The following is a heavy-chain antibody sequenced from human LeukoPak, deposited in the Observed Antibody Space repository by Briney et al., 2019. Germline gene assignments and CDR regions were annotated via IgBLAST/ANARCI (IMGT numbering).Heavy chain of an antibody. V-gene: IGHV3-23*01. CDR1: GFSFKGYG. J-gene: IGHJ4*02. D-gene: IGHD3-10*01. Sequence: GGPLRLSRVASGFSFKGYGMRGLRPAPGKGVEGVSAIGRSGGNIHYAGTVKGRFTISRDNSRYTLYLEVNSLRAEDTAVYYCAKGRGWFGGSLANFDYCGQGTLVTVSS. CDR3: AKGRGWFGGSLANFDY. CDR2: IGRSGGNI.